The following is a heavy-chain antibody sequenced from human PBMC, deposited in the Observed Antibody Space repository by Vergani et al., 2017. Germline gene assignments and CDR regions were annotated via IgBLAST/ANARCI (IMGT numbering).Heavy chain of an antibody. D-gene: IGHD6-19*01. CDR2: IYYSGST. V-gene: IGHV4-59*01. CDR1: GGSISSYY. CDR3: ARDRYSSGWYDGVDAFDI. Sequence: QVQLQESGPGLVKPSQTLSLTCTVSGGSISSYYWSWIRQPPGKGLEWIGYIYYSGSTNYNPSLKSRVTISVDTSKNQFSLKLSSVTAADTAVYYCARDRYSSGWYDGVDAFDIWGQGTMVTVSS. J-gene: IGHJ3*02.